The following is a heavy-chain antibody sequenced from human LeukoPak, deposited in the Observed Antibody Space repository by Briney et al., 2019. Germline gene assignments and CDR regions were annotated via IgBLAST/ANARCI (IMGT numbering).Heavy chain of an antibody. CDR1: GGSVSSGSYY. CDR2: IYYSGST. V-gene: IGHV4-61*01. CDR3: ARLSGRYGMDV. J-gene: IGHJ6*02. Sequence: SETLSLTCTASGGSVSSGSYYWSWIRQPPGKGLEWIGYIYYSGSTNYNPSLKSRVTISVDTSKNQFSLKLSSVTAADTAVYYCARLSGRYGMDVWGQGTTVTVSS. D-gene: IGHD1-14*01.